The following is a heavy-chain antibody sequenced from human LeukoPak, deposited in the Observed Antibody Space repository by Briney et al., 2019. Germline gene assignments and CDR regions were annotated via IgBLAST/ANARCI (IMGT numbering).Heavy chain of an antibody. J-gene: IGHJ4*02. D-gene: IGHD6-6*01. CDR2: INPSGGST. Sequence: ASVKVSCRASGYTFTSYYMHWVRQAPGQGLEGMGIINPSGGSTSYAQKFQGRVTMTRDTSTSTVYMELSSLRSEDTAVYYCARVYSSGFDYWGQGTLVTVSS. V-gene: IGHV1-46*01. CDR3: ARVYSSGFDY. CDR1: GYTFTSYY.